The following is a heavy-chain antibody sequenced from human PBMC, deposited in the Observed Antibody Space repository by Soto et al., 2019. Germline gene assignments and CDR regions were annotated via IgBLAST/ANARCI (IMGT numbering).Heavy chain of an antibody. CDR3: AKDAAAGTVGLFDP. V-gene: IGHV3-9*01. CDR2: ISWNSGSI. J-gene: IGHJ5*02. D-gene: IGHD6-13*01. Sequence: LRLSCAASGFTFDDYAMHWVRQAPGKGLEWVSGISWNSGSIGYADSVKGRFTISRDNAKNSLYLQMNSLRAEDTALYYCAKDAAAGTVGLFDPRGQGTPVIVSS. CDR1: GFTFDDYA.